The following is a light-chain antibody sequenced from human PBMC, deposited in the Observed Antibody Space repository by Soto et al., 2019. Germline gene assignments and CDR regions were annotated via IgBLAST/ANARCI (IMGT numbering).Light chain of an antibody. Sequence: EIVMTQSPATLSVSPGERATISCRASQSVSSNLAWYQQKPGQAPRLLIYGASTRATGIPARFSGSGSGTEFTLTFSSLQSEDFAVYYCQQYNNWPRTFGQGTKVDIK. J-gene: IGKJ1*01. V-gene: IGKV3-15*01. CDR1: QSVSSN. CDR3: QQYNNWPRT. CDR2: GAS.